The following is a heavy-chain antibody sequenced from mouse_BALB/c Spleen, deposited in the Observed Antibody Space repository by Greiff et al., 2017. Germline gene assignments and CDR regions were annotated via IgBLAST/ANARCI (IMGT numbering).Heavy chain of an antibody. J-gene: IGHJ2*01. D-gene: IGHD2-1*01. Sequence: QVQLQESGPGLVQPSQSLSITCTVSGFSLTSYGVHWVSQSPGKGLEWLGVIWSGGSTDYNAAFISRLTISKDNAKSHVFFKLNSLQANDTAIYYVARTRYYGNYYYFDYWGQGTTLTVSS. CDR2: IWSGGST. V-gene: IGHV2-2*02. CDR3: ARTRYYGNYYYFDY. CDR1: GFSLTSYG.